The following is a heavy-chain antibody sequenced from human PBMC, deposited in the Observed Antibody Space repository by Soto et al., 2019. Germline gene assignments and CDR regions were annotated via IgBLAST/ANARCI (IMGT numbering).Heavy chain of an antibody. J-gene: IGHJ4*02. Sequence: QVQLVESGGGVVQPGRSLRLSCAASGFTFSNYGMNWVRQAPGKGLEWVAVIWYDGSSQYYADSVKGRFTISRDNSKNTLYLQMNSLRAEDTAMYYCASLGTVAAAAPGGDYWGPGTLVTVSS. CDR1: GFTFSNYG. CDR2: IWYDGSSQ. D-gene: IGHD6-13*01. CDR3: ASLGTVAAAAPGGDY. V-gene: IGHV3-33*01.